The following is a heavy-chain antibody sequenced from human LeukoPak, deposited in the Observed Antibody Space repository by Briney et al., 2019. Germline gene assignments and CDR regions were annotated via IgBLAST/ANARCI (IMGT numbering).Heavy chain of an antibody. CDR1: GGSISSSRYY. CDR3: VRTRLSDHIVPAAERADGACDM. V-gene: IGHV4-39*07. J-gene: IGHJ3*02. Sequence: SETLSLTCTVSGGSISSSRYYWGWIRQPPGKGLEWIGSIHYSGSTYYNPSLKSRVTVSVDTSENQFSLKLSSVAAADTAVYFCVRTRLSDHIVPAAERADGACDMWGQGTMVTVSS. CDR2: IHYSGST. D-gene: IGHD2-2*01.